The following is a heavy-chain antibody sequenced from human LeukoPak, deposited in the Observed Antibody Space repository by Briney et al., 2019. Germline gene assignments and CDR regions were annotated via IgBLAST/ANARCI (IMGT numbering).Heavy chain of an antibody. CDR2: ISGSGGST. Sequence: AGGSLRLXCAASGFTFSSYAMSWVRQAPGKGLEWVSAISGSGGSTYYADSVKGRFTISRDTSKNTLYLQMNSLRAEDTTVYYCAKTYYYDSSGHDAFDIWGQGTMVTVSS. V-gene: IGHV3-23*01. D-gene: IGHD3-22*01. CDR3: AKTYYYDSSGHDAFDI. J-gene: IGHJ3*02. CDR1: GFTFSSYA.